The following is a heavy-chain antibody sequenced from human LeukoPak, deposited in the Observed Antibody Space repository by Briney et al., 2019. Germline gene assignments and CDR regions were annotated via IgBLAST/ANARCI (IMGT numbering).Heavy chain of an antibody. D-gene: IGHD3-9*01. Sequence: PSETLSLTCTVSGGSISSSSYYWGWIRQPPGKGLEWIRSIYYSGSTYYNPSLKSRVTISVDTSKNQFSLKLSSVTAADTAVYYCARHGYYDILTGYRPYFDYWGQGTLVTVSS. V-gene: IGHV4-39*01. J-gene: IGHJ4*02. CDR3: ARHGYYDILTGYRPYFDY. CDR2: IYYSGST. CDR1: GGSISSSSYY.